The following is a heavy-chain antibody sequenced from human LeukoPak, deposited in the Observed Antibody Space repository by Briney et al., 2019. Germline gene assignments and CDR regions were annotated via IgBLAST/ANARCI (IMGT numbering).Heavy chain of an antibody. Sequence: GALRLSCASSGFTFSSYSMNWVRQAPGKGLEWVSSISSSSSYIYYADSVKGRFTISRDNAKNSLYLQMNSLRAEDTAVYYCARDTYMVRGVNAFDIWGQGTMVTVSS. J-gene: IGHJ3*02. CDR2: ISSSSSYI. CDR1: GFTFSSYS. D-gene: IGHD3-10*01. CDR3: ARDTYMVRGVNAFDI. V-gene: IGHV3-21*01.